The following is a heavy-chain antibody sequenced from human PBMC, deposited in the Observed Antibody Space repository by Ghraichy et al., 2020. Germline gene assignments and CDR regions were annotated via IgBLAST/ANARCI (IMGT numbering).Heavy chain of an antibody. CDR2: IDPSDSYT. CDR3: ARKDKGYGDYVGWCGP. V-gene: IGHV5-10-1*01. CDR1: GYIFTSYW. D-gene: IGHD4-17*01. Sequence: GESLNISCKGSGYIFTSYWIIWVHQVPGIGLEWIGSIDPSDSYTNYNPSFRGHVAISTDKSMSTSYLQWTTLRASDTAMYFCARKDKGYGDYVGWCGPWGQGTLVTVSS. J-gene: IGHJ5*02.